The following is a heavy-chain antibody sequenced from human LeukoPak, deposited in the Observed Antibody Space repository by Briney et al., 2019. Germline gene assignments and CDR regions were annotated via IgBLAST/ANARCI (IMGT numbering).Heavy chain of an antibody. CDR3: ASSNYYDSSGYYSFALDY. CDR2: IIPILGIA. Sequence: SVKVSCKASGGTFSSYAISWVRQAPGQGLEWMGRIIPILGIANYAQKFQGRVTITADKSTSTAYMELSSLRSEATAVYYCASSNYYDSSGYYSFALDYWGQGTLVTVSS. D-gene: IGHD3-22*01. J-gene: IGHJ4*02. CDR1: GGTFSSYA. V-gene: IGHV1-69*04.